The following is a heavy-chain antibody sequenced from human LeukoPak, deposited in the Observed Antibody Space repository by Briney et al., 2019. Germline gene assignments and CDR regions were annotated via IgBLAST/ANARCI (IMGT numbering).Heavy chain of an antibody. D-gene: IGHD4-17*01. CDR2: IYYSGST. V-gene: IGHV4-59*01. CDR3: AREGYGDYLDY. Sequence: SETLSLTCSVSGDSISSYHWSWFRQPPGKGREWIGYIYYSGSTNYNPSLKSRVAISVDTSKNQFSLKLSSVTAADTAVYYCAREGYGDYLDYWGQGTLVTVSS. J-gene: IGHJ4*02. CDR1: GDSISSYH.